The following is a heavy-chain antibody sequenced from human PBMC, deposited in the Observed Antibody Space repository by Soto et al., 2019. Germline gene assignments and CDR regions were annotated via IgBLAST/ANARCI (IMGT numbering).Heavy chain of an antibody. CDR1: GYTFTGYY. V-gene: IGHV1-2*04. D-gene: IGHD1-26*01. J-gene: IGHJ3*02. CDR3: ARGGSGSYYDAFDI. CDR2: INPNSGGT. Sequence: ASVKVSCKASGYTFTGYYMHWVRQAPGQGLEWMGWINPNSGGTNYAQKFQGWVTMTRDTSISTAYMELSRLRSDDTAVYYYARGGSGSYYDAFDIWGQGTMITVSS.